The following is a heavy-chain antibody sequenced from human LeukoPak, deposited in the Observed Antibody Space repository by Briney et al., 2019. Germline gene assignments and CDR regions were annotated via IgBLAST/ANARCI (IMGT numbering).Heavy chain of an antibody. Sequence: GSSVKVSCKASGGTFSSYAISWVRQAPGQGLEWMGRIIPIFGTANYAQKFQGRVTITADESTSTAYMELSSLRSEDTAVYYCAGYSYGYYYYYGMDVWGQGTTVTVSS. CDR2: IIPIFGTA. J-gene: IGHJ6*02. CDR1: GGTFSSYA. D-gene: IGHD5-18*01. CDR3: AGYSYGYYYYYGMDV. V-gene: IGHV1-69*15.